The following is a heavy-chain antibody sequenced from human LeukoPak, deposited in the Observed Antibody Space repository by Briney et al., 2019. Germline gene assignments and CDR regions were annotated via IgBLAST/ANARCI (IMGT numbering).Heavy chain of an antibody. CDR3: ARGLRRDVFFH. Sequence: SETLSLTCAVYGGSFSGYYWSWIRQPPGKGLEWIGEINHSGSTNYNPSLKSRVTISVDTSKNQFSLKLSSVTAADTAVYYCARGLRRDVFFHWGQGTLVTVSS. J-gene: IGHJ4*02. D-gene: IGHD3-16*01. CDR1: GGSFSGYY. V-gene: IGHV4-34*01. CDR2: INHSGST.